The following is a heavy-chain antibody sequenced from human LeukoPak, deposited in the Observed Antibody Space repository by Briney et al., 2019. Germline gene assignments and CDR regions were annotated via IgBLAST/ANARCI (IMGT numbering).Heavy chain of an antibody. D-gene: IGHD1-26*01. CDR2: INAGNGNT. J-gene: IGHJ4*02. CDR3: ASDEDGVVGASY. V-gene: IGHV1-3*03. Sequence: ASVKVSCKASGYAFTSYAMHWVRQAPGQRLEWMGWINAGNGNTKYSQEFQGRVTITRDTSASTAYMELSSLRSEDMAVYYCASDEDGVVGASYWGQGTLVTVSS. CDR1: GYAFTSYA.